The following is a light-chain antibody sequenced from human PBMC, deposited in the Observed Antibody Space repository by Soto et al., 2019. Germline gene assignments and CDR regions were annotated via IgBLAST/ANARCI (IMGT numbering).Light chain of an antibody. J-gene: IGLJ1*01. Sequence: HSVLTQPASVSGSPGQSITISCTGPNSDVGGYTYVSWYQQHPGKAPKLMIYDVSNRPSGVSNRFSGSKSGNTSSLTISGLQADDEAYYYCSSYTSSSTPYVFGTGTKLTVL. CDR3: SSYTSSSTPYV. CDR1: NSDVGGYTY. V-gene: IGLV2-14*03. CDR2: DVS.